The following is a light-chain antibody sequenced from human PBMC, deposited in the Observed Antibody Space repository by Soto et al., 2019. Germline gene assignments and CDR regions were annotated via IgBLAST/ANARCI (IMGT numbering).Light chain of an antibody. J-gene: IGKJ1*01. V-gene: IGKV3D-15*01. CDR2: GAS. Sequence: EIVLTQSPGTLSLSPLERASRSFMATQTVSGNFLAWYQQKPGQAPKLLIHGASTRATGIPDRFSGSGSGTDFTLTISSLQSEDFAVYYCQQYNNWPWTFGQGTKVDIK. CDR1: QTVSGN. CDR3: QQYNNWPWT.